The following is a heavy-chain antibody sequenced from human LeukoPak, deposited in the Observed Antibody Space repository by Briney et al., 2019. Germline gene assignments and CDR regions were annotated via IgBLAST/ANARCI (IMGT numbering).Heavy chain of an antibody. CDR1: GFTFSSYS. D-gene: IGHD3-16*01. V-gene: IGHV3-21*01. Sequence: NPGGSLRLSCAASGFTFSSYSMNWVRQAPGKGLEWVSSISSSSSYIYYADSVKGRFTISRDNAKNSLYLQMNSLRAEDTAVYYCARERLRLGELSFDIWGQGTMVTVSS. J-gene: IGHJ3*02. CDR2: ISSSSSYI. CDR3: ARERLRLGELSFDI.